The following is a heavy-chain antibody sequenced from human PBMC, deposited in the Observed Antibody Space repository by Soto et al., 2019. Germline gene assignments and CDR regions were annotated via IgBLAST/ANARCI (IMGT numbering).Heavy chain of an antibody. Sequence: SGPTLVNPTHTLTLTCTFSGFSLSTSGMRVSWIRQPPGKALEWLARIDWDDDKFYSTSLKTRLTISKDTSKNQVVLTMTNMDPVDTATYYRARGYCSSTSCSNWFDPWGQGTLVTVSS. V-gene: IGHV2-70*04. J-gene: IGHJ5*02. D-gene: IGHD2-2*01. CDR3: ARGYCSSTSCSNWFDP. CDR2: IDWDDDK. CDR1: GFSLSTSGMR.